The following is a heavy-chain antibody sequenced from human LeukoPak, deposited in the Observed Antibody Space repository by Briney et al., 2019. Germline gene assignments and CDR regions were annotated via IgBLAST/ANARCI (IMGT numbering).Heavy chain of an antibody. CDR1: GGSFSGYY. V-gene: IGHV4-34*01. Sequence: SESLSLTCAVYGGSFSGYYWSWIRQPPGKGLEWIGEINHSGSTNYNPSLKSRVTISVDTSKNQFSLKLSSVTAADTAVYYCARSPALLNYDFWSGYYTNYFDYWGQGTLVTVSS. CDR3: ARSPALLNYDFWSGYYTNYFDY. CDR2: INHSGST. J-gene: IGHJ4*02. D-gene: IGHD3-3*01.